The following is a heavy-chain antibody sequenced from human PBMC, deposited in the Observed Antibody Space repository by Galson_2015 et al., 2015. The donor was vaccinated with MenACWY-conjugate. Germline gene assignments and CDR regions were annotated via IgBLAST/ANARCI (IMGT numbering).Heavy chain of an antibody. CDR3: AKGIRTGNRNAFDV. D-gene: IGHD1-14*01. CDR1: GSTLSSYA. Sequence: SLRLSCAASGSTLSSYAMSWVRQAPAKGLEWVSVISGSGDSTYHADFVKGRFNISRDNSKNTVYLQMNNLRAEDTAVYYCAKGIRTGNRNAFDVWGQGTMVTVSS. V-gene: IGHV3-23*01. CDR2: ISGSGDST. J-gene: IGHJ3*01.